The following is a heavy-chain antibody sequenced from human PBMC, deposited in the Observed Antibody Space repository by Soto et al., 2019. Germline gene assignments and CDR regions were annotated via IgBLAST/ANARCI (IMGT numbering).Heavy chain of an antibody. D-gene: IGHD4-17*01. J-gene: IGHJ4*02. Sequence: EVQLVESGGDLVQPGGSLRLSCAASGFTFSGYWMSWVRQAPGKGLEWVANINKDGSEKYYVDSVRGRFTISRDNAKNSLYLQINSLRAEDAAVYYCARDIGPGPTTDFDSWGLGTLVTVSA. CDR3: ARDIGPGPTTDFDS. CDR2: INKDGSEK. CDR1: GFTFSGYW. V-gene: IGHV3-7*01.